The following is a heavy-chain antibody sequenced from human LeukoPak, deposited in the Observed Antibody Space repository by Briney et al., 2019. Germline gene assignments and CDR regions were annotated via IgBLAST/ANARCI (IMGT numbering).Heavy chain of an antibody. CDR2: IYSGGST. J-gene: IGHJ4*02. V-gene: IGHV3-66*01. CDR1: GFTVSSNY. D-gene: IGHD6-19*01. CDR3: ARVSKQWLAYYFDY. Sequence: GGSLRLSCAASGFTVSSNYMSWVRQAPGKGLEWVSVIYSGGSTYYADSVKGRFTISRDNSKNTLYLQMNSLRAEGTAVYYCARVSKQWLAYYFDYWGQGTLVTVSS.